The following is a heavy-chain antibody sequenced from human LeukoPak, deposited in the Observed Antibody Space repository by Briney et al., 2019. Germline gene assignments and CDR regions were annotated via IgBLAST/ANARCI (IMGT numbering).Heavy chain of an antibody. V-gene: IGHV3-23*01. D-gene: IGHD6-19*01. Sequence: PGGSLRLSCAASGLTFSSYAMSWVRQAPGKGLEWVSAISGSGGSTYYADSVKGRFTISRDNSKNTLYLQMNSLRAEDTAVYYCAKDGTYSSGWYHDAFDIWGQGTMVTVSS. CDR3: AKDGTYSSGWYHDAFDI. J-gene: IGHJ3*02. CDR2: ISGSGGST. CDR1: GLTFSSYA.